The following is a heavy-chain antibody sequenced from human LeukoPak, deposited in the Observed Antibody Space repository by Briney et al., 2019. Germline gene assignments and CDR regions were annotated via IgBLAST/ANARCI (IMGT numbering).Heavy chain of an antibody. V-gene: IGHV3-21*01. CDR3: ASDCSSTSCYSDY. J-gene: IGHJ4*02. CDR1: GFTFSSYS. Sequence: GGSLRLSCAVSGFTFSSYSMNWVRQAPGKGLEWVSSISSSSSYIYYADSVKGRFTISRDNAKNSLYLQMNSLRAEDTAVYYCASDCSSTSCYSDYWGQGTLVTVSS. CDR2: ISSSSSYI. D-gene: IGHD2-2*01.